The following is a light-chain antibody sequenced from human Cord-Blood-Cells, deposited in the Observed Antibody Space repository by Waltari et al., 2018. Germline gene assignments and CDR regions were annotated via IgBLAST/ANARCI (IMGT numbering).Light chain of an antibody. V-gene: IGKV3-15*01. CDR2: GAS. Sequence: EIVMTQSPATLSVSPGERATLSCRARQSVSSNLAWYQQKPGQAPRLLIYGASTRDTGIPARLSGSGSGTEFTLTISSLQSEDFAVYYCQQYNNWPPYSFGQGTKLEIK. CDR3: QQYNNWPPYS. J-gene: IGKJ2*03. CDR1: QSVSSN.